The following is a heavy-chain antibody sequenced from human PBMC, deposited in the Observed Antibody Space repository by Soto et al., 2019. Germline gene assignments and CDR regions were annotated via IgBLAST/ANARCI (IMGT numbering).Heavy chain of an antibody. CDR3: ARVRAYYDYVWGRFPYYYPEN. CDR1: GGSVSSYY. V-gene: IGHV4-59*02. D-gene: IGHD3-16*01. J-gene: IGHJ4*02. CDR2: IYYSGIT. Sequence: SEALSLTCTVSGGSVSSYYWIWIRQPPGKGLEWIGCIYYSGITNYNPSLKSRVTISVDTSKNQFSLRLSSVTAADTAVYYCARVRAYYDYVWGRFPYYYPENWGQGTLVTVSS.